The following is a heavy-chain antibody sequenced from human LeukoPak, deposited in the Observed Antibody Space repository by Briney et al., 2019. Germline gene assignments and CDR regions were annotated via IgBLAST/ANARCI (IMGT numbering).Heavy chain of an antibody. Sequence: GGPLRLSCAASGFTFNTFNMNWVRQAPGKGLEWVSSITSGGDHIYYADSVKGRFTTSRDNAKNSLSLQLNSLRVEDTAVYYCARGHYDVLAASYKWTPDYWGQGTLVTVSS. D-gene: IGHD3-9*01. CDR3: ARGHYDVLAASYKWTPDY. CDR1: GFTFNTFN. V-gene: IGHV3-21*01. J-gene: IGHJ4*02. CDR2: ITSGGDHI.